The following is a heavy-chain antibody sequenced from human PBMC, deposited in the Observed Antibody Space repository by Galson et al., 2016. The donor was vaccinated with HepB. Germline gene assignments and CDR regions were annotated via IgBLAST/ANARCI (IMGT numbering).Heavy chain of an antibody. V-gene: IGHV1-3*01. D-gene: IGHD2-8*01. CDR1: GYTFTGYV. J-gene: IGHJ6*02. CDR2: INPGNGNT. Sequence: SVKVSCKASGYTFTGYVLHWVRQAPGQKLEWMGWINPGNGNTQYSQNFHGRVTITRDTSATTTYMELTSLKSEDTALYYCARDRVWCSCPKCYGGYLGMDVWGQGTTVTVSS. CDR3: ARDRVWCSCPKCYGGYLGMDV.